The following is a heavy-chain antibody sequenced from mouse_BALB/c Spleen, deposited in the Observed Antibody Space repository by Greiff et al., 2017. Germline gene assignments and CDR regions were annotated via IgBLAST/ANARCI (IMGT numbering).Heavy chain of an antibody. V-gene: IGHV14-3*02. D-gene: IGHD1-1*01. J-gene: IGHJ3*01. Sequence: VQLQQSGAELVKPGASVKLSCTASGFNIKDTYMHWVKQRPEQGLEWIGRVYPANGNTKYDPKFQGKATITADTSSNTAYLQLSSLTSDDTAVVYCSIGYYCSVGFAYWGQGTLVTVSA. CDR2: VYPANGNT. CDR1: GFNIKDTY. CDR3: SIGYYCSVGFAY.